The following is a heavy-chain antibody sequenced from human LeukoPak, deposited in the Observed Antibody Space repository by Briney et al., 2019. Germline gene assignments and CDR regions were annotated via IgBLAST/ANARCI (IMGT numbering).Heavy chain of an antibody. D-gene: IGHD3-3*01. J-gene: IGHJ4*02. CDR1: GGSISSNNYF. CDR2: MYYSEST. V-gene: IGHV4-39*01. CDR3: QSRFLEWLLDY. Sequence: PSETLSLTCTVSGGSISSNNYFWGWIRQPPGKGLEWIGSMYYSESTYYNPSLKSRVTISVDTSKNQFSLKLNSVTAADTAMYYCQSRFLEWLLDYWGQGTLVTVSS.